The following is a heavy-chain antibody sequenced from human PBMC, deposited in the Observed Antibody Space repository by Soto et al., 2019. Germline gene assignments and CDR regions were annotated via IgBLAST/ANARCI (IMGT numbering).Heavy chain of an antibody. J-gene: IGHJ6*03. V-gene: IGHV4-34*01. CDR1: GGSFSGYY. CDR3: ASFSVPTKQEYYYYYYMDV. D-gene: IGHD1-26*01. CDR2: INHSGST. Sequence: SETLSLTCAVYGGSFSGYYWSWIRQPPGKGLEWIGEINHSGSTNYNPSLKSRVTISVDTSKNQFSLKLSSVTAADTAVYYCASFSVPTKQEYYYYYYMDVWGKGTTVTVSS.